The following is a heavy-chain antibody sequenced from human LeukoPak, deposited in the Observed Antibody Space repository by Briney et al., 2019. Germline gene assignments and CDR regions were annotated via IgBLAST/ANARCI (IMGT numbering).Heavy chain of an antibody. CDR1: GYTLTELS. CDR3: ARELCSSTSCRRDY. D-gene: IGHD2-2*01. V-gene: IGHV1-24*01. J-gene: IGHJ4*02. Sequence: ASVKVSCKVSGYTLTELSMHWVRQAPGKGLEWMGGFDPEDGETIYAQKSQGRVTMTEDTSTDTAYMELSSLRSEDTAVYYCARELCSSTSCRRDYWGQGTLVTVSS. CDR2: FDPEDGET.